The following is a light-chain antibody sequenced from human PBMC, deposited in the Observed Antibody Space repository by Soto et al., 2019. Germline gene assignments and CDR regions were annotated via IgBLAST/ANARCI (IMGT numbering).Light chain of an antibody. CDR2: DAS. CDR3: QQRSNWPLP. J-gene: IGKJ4*01. V-gene: IGKV3-11*01. Sequence: EIVLTQSPATLSLSPGERATLSCRASQSVSGYLAWYQQKPGQAPRLLIYDASNRATGIPPRFSGSGSGTDVSLTISSLEPEDFAVYYFQQRSNWPLPFGGGTKVEIK. CDR1: QSVSGY.